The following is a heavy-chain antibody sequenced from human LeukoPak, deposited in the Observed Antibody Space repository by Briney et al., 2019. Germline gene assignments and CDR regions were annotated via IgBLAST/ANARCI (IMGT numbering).Heavy chain of an antibody. V-gene: IGHV3-23*01. Sequence: GGSLGLSCAASGFTFSSYAMSWVRQAPGKGLEWVSAISGSGGSTYYADSVKGRFTISRDNSKNTLYLQMNSLRAEDTAVYYCAKDTLDYYDSSGYYQWGQGTLVTVSS. J-gene: IGHJ4*02. CDR1: GFTFSSYA. CDR2: ISGSGGST. D-gene: IGHD3-22*01. CDR3: AKDTLDYYDSSGYYQ.